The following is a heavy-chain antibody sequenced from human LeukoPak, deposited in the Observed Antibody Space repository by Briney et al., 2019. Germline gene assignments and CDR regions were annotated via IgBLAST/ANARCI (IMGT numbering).Heavy chain of an antibody. J-gene: IGHJ6*03. CDR2: VFDSGST. V-gene: IGHV4-59*01. CDR1: GASFSTNY. D-gene: IGHD1-1*01. Sequence: SETLSLTCSVSGASFSTNYWSWIRQPPGRGLEWIGYVFDSGSTNYNPSLRSRVTISVDTSTKQFSLRLSSVTAADTAVYYCARLYQQSKWKYYYYYMDVWGKGTAVTVSS. CDR3: ARLYQQSKWKYYYYYMDV.